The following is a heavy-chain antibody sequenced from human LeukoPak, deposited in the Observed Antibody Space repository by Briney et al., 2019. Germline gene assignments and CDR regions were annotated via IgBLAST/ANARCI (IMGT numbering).Heavy chain of an antibody. CDR1: GFTFSSYE. Sequence: GGSLRLSCAASGFTFSSYEMNWVRQAPGKVLEWVSYISSSGSTIYYADSVKGRFTISRDNAKNSLYLQMNSLRAEDTAVYYCARDPTGGWYVEYYFDYWGQGTLVTVSS. CDR2: ISSSGSTI. J-gene: IGHJ4*02. CDR3: ARDPTGGWYVEYYFDY. V-gene: IGHV3-48*03. D-gene: IGHD6-19*01.